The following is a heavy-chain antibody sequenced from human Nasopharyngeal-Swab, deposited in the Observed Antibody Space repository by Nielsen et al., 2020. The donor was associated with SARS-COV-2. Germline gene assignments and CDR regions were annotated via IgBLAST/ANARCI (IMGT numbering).Heavy chain of an antibody. D-gene: IGHD6-13*01. V-gene: IGHV3-23*01. J-gene: IGHJ4*02. CDR3: ATRPDSSWHPYCFDY. CDR1: GFTVSSNY. CDR2: ISGGGGST. Sequence: GESLKISCAASGFTVSSNYMSWVRQAPGKGLEWVSTISGGGGSTYYADSVTGRFTISKDNSENMLYLQINSLRAEDTAVYYCATRPDSSWHPYCFDYWGRGTLVTVSS.